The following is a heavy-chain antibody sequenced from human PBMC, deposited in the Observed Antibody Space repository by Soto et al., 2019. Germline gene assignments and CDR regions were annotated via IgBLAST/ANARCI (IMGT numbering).Heavy chain of an antibody. D-gene: IGHD3-10*01. CDR2: INAANGDI. Sequence: QVQLVQSGAEVKKPGASVKVSCRASGYTFTAYPLHWVRQAPGQRLEWMGWINAANGDIGYSREFQGRVTITRDTSASTVYMEVSSLTSEDTAVYYCAKKDYYAAGVYHCDHWGQGTLVTVSS. J-gene: IGHJ4*02. CDR1: GYTFTAYP. CDR3: AKKDYYAAGVYHCDH. V-gene: IGHV1-3*01.